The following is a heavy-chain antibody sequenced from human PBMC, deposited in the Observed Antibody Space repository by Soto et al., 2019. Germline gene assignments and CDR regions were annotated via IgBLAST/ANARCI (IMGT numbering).Heavy chain of an antibody. V-gene: IGHV4-39*01. J-gene: IGHJ3*02. Sequence: QLQLQESGPGLVKPSETLSLTCTVSGGSISSSSYYWGWIRQPPGKGLEWIGSIDYSGSTYYNPSLKHRVTISVDTTKNQCSLKLSSVTAADTAVYYCASGYCSGGSCSDAFDIWGEGTMVTVSS. CDR2: IDYSGST. CDR3: ASGYCSGGSCSDAFDI. CDR1: GGSISSSSYY. D-gene: IGHD2-15*01.